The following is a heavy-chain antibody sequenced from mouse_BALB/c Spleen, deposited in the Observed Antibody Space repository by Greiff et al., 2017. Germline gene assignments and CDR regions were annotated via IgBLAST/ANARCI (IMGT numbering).Heavy chain of an antibody. V-gene: IGHV5-6-3*01. CDR3: ARAYYGNYVRYFDV. CDR2: INSNGGST. CDR1: GFTFSSYG. J-gene: IGHJ1*01. D-gene: IGHD2-10*01. Sequence: EVKLVESGGGLVQPGGSLKLSCAASGFTFSSYGMSWVRQTPDKRLELVATINSNGGSTYYPDSVKGRFTISRDNAKNTLYLQMSSLKSEDTAMYYCARAYYGNYVRYFDVWGAGTTVTVSS.